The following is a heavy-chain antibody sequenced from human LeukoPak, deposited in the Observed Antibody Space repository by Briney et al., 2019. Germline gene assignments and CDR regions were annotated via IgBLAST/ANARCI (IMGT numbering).Heavy chain of an antibody. J-gene: IGHJ4*02. V-gene: IGHV4-59*13. D-gene: IGHD5-18*01. CDR3: ARAGSIYGWFDY. Sequence: SETLSLTCSVSGGSISTYSWSWIRLPPGKGLEWVGHMYYSGTTKYNPSLKSRVTISVDTSKNQFSLRLSSVTAADTAVYFCARAGSIYGWFDYWGQGTLVTVSP. CDR1: GGSISTYS. CDR2: MYYSGTT.